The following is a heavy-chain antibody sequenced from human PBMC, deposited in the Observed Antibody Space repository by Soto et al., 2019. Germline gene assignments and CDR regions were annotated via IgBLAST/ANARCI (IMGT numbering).Heavy chain of an antibody. D-gene: IGHD1-1*01. CDR3: ARDAFLLETFDY. CDR1: GFNFGNFG. Sequence: GGSLRLSCVASGFNFGNFGMHWVRQAPGKGLEWVTVISNDENIKEDSVGGRFAVARDNAKNTLYLQLTSLRDEDTAVYYCARDAFLLETFDYWGQGTLVTVSS. CDR2: ISNDENIK. J-gene: IGHJ4*02. V-gene: IGHV3-33*01.